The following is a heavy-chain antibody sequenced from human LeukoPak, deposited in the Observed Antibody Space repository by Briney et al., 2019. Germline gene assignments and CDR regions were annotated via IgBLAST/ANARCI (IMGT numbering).Heavy chain of an antibody. CDR3: ARDLGRYGGIDY. D-gene: IGHD3-16*01. CDR2: ISGSGGST. CDR1: GFTFSSYA. Sequence: GGSLRLSCAASGFTFSSYAMSWVRQAPGKGLEWVSVISGSGGSTYYADSVKGRFTISRDNSKSTLYLQMNSLRAEDTAVYYCARDLGRYGGIDYWCQGTLVTVSS. J-gene: IGHJ4*02. V-gene: IGHV3-23*01.